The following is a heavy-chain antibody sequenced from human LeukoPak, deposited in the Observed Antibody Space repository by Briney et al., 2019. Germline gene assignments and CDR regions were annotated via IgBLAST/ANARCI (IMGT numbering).Heavy chain of an antibody. D-gene: IGHD5-12*01. V-gene: IGHV4-4*02. CDR3: ASKAITLGNAFDI. CDR1: VGSISSSTW. CDR2: IHHSGSS. Sequence: SETLSLTCAVSVGSISSSTWWSWVRLPPGKGLEWIGEIHHSGSSNYNPSLKSRVTISIDKSKNQFSLKLSSMTAADTAVYYCASKAITLGNAFDIWGPGTMVTVSS. J-gene: IGHJ3*02.